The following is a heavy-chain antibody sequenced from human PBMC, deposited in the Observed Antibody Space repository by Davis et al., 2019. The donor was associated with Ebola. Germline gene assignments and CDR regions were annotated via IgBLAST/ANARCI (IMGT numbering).Heavy chain of an antibody. J-gene: IGHJ5*02. D-gene: IGHD1-26*01. CDR2: ISSDWGST. V-gene: IGHV3-64*01. CDR1: GFTFSSYA. CDR3: ARDSIVGATTSNRFDP. Sequence: GESLKISCAASGFTFSSYAMHWVRQAPGKGLEYVSAISSDWGSTYYANSVKGRFTISRDNSKNTLYLQMGSLRAEDMAVYYCARDSIVGATTSNRFDPWGQGTLVTVSS.